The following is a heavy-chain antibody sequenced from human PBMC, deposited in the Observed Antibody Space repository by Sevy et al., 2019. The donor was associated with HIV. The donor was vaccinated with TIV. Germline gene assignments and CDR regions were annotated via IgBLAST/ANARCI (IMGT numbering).Heavy chain of an antibody. D-gene: IGHD6-13*01. CDR3: ARDPKSSNWFDP. V-gene: IGHV3-23*01. J-gene: IGHJ5*02. CDR2: ISGSGTSI. Sequence: GGSLRLSCAASGFTFGSFAMDWVRQAPGRGLEWVSFISGSGTSIDYADCVKGRFTVSRDNSKNTLYLQMSSLGDEDTAVYYCARDPKSSNWFDPWGQGTLVTVSS. CDR1: GFTFGSFA.